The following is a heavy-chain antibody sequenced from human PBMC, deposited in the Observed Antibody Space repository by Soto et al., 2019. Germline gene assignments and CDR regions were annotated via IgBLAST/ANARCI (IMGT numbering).Heavy chain of an antibody. D-gene: IGHD3-16*01. V-gene: IGHV4-31*11. CDR1: GGSISSGGYS. Sequence: SETLSLTCAVSGGSISSGGYSWSWIRQPPGKGLEWIGYIYYSGSTNYNPSLKSRVTISVDTSKNQFSLKLSSVTAADTAVYYCARGDYIWGSPKRGFDCWGQGTLVTVSS. J-gene: IGHJ4*02. CDR3: ARGDYIWGSPKRGFDC. CDR2: IYYSGST.